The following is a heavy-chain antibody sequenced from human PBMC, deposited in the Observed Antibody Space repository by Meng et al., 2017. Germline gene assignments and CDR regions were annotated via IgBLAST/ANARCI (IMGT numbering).Heavy chain of an antibody. Sequence: VQLVQSGAEVKKPGASVKVSCKASGYTFTGYYMHWVRQAPGQGLEWMGRINPNSGGTNYAQKFQGRVTMTRDTSISTAYMELSRLRSDDTAVYYCARDLNYYDSSGYSSLFDYWGQGTLVTVSS. V-gene: IGHV1-2*06. J-gene: IGHJ4*02. CDR2: INPNSGGT. CDR3: ARDLNYYDSSGYSSLFDY. CDR1: GYTFTGYY. D-gene: IGHD3-22*01.